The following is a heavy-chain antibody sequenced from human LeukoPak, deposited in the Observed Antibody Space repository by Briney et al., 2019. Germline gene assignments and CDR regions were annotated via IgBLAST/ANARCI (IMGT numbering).Heavy chain of an antibody. CDR3: AKGANLRYFDWLHFDY. V-gene: IGHV3-30*02. J-gene: IGHJ4*02. CDR1: GFTFRNYG. CDR2: IRFDGSNE. D-gene: IGHD3-9*01. Sequence: PGGSLRLSCAASGFTFRNYGMHWVRQAPGKGLEWEAFIRFDGSNEYYADSVKGRFTISRDNSKNTLSLQMNSLRAEDTAVYYCAKGANLRYFDWLHFDYWGQGTLVTVSS.